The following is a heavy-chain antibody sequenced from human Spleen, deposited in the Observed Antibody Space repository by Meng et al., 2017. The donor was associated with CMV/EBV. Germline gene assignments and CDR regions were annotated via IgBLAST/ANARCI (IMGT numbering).Heavy chain of an antibody. J-gene: IGHJ2*01. D-gene: IGHD1-14*01. CDR3: AREGIIVAVGRTGPFDF. Sequence: SETLSLTCAVYGGTFSGYYWSWIRQPPGKGLEWIGEINHSGSTNYNPSLKSPVTISVDTSKNQFSLKLSSVTAAYTAVYYCAREGIIVAVGRTGPFDFWGRGTLVTVSS. CDR2: INHSGST. CDR1: GGTFSGYY. V-gene: IGHV4-34*01.